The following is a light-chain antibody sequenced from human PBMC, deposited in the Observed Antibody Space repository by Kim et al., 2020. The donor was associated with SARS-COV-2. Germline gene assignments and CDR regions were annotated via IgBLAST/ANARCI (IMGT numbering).Light chain of an antibody. V-gene: IGLV2-11*01. CDR3: CSYAGSYTYV. J-gene: IGLJ1*01. CDR2: DVS. Sequence: GQSVTISCTGTSSDVGGYNYVSWYQQHPGKAPKLMIYDVSKRPSGVPDRFSGSKSGNTASLTISGLQAEDEVDYYCCSYAGSYTYVFGTGTKVTVL. CDR1: SSDVGGYNY.